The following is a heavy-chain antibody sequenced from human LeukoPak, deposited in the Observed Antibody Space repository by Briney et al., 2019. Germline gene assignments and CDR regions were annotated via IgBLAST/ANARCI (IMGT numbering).Heavy chain of an antibody. CDR2: IYSTGST. V-gene: IGHV4-61*02. J-gene: IGHJ4*02. CDR3: ARVAAARPDYFDY. D-gene: IGHD6-6*01. CDR1: GGSFSSSTYY. Sequence: SQTLSLTCTVSGGSFSSSTYYWSWIRQPAGKGLEWIGRIYSTGSTSYNPSLKSRVTISVDTSKNHFSLKLSSVTAADTAVYYCARVAAARPDYFDYWGQGALVTVSS.